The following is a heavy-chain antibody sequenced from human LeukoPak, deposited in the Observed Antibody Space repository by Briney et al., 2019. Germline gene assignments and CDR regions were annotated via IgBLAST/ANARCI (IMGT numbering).Heavy chain of an antibody. D-gene: IGHD2-15*01. CDR3: ARGTLEHCSGASCYPLDS. Sequence: PGGSLRLSCAASGFTFDDYAMHWVRQAPGKGLEWVSLISGDGGSTYYADSVKGRFTISRDNSKNSLYLQMNSLRTEDTALYYCARGTLEHCSGASCYPLDSWGQGTLVTVSS. V-gene: IGHV3-43*02. CDR2: ISGDGGST. J-gene: IGHJ5*01. CDR1: GFTFDDYA.